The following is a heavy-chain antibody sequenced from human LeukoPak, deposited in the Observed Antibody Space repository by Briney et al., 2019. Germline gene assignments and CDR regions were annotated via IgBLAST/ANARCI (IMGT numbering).Heavy chain of an antibody. J-gene: IGHJ5*02. D-gene: IGHD6-13*01. CDR2: IKQDGSEK. CDR1: GFTFSSYW. CDR3: ARVGILAAADTGWFDP. V-gene: IGHV3-7*01. Sequence: GGSLRLSCAAPGFTFSSYWMSWVRQAPGKGLEWVANIKQDGSEKYYVDSVKGRFTISRDNAKNSLYLQMNSLRAEDTAVYYCARVGILAAADTGWFDPWGQGTLVTVSS.